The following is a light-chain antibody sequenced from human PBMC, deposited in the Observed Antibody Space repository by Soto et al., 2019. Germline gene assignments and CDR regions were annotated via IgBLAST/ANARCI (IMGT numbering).Light chain of an antibody. Sequence: IVMTQSPATLSVSPGERATLSCRASQSVSNNLAWYQQKPGQAPRLLIYGASTRATDIPARFSGSGSGTEFTLTISSLQSEDFAVYYCQQYNNWPPWTFGQGTRWIS. CDR3: QQYNNWPPWT. CDR2: GAS. V-gene: IGKV3-15*01. J-gene: IGKJ1*01. CDR1: QSVSNN.